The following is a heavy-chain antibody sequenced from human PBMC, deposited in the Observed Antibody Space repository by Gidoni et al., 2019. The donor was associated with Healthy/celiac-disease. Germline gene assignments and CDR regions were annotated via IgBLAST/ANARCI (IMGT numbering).Heavy chain of an antibody. V-gene: IGHV4-31*03. CDR3: ARGLTMVRGVISDAFDI. Sequence: QVQLQESGPGLVKPSQTLSLTCTVSGGSISTGGYYWSWIRQHPGKGLEWIGYTYYSGSTYYNPSLKSRVTISVDTSKNQFSLKLSSVTAADTAVYYCARGLTMVRGVISDAFDIWGQGTMVTVSS. CDR1: GGSISTGGYY. J-gene: IGHJ3*02. CDR2: TYYSGST. D-gene: IGHD3-10*01.